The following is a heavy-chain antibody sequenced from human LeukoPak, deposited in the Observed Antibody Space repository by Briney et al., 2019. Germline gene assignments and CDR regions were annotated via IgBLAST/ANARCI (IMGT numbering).Heavy chain of an antibody. CDR2: DYCGGNT. V-gene: IGHV4-61*01. CDR1: GFFVTTDSYC. D-gene: IGHD4-17*01. J-gene: IGHJ1*01. CDR3: ARARYGDYLGYFQH. Sequence: PSETLSLTCTVSGFFVTTDSYCWGWIRQPPGKGLEWIGYDYCGGNTNYDPSLKRRVTTSVDTSKNQFSLKLSSVTAADTAVYYCARARYGDYLGYFQHWGQGTLVTVSS.